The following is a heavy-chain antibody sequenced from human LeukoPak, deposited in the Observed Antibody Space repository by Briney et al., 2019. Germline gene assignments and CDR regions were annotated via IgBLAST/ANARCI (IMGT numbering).Heavy chain of an antibody. D-gene: IGHD6-13*01. CDR1: GFTFSSYA. J-gene: IGHJ4*02. Sequence: GGSLRLSCTASGFTFSSYAMSWVRQAPGKGLEWVSAISGSGGSTYYAGSVKGRFTIPRDNSKNTLYLQMNSLRAEDTAVYYCAKDRWYSSSWTIDYWGQGTLVTVSS. CDR3: AKDRWYSSSWTIDY. V-gene: IGHV3-23*01. CDR2: ISGSGGST.